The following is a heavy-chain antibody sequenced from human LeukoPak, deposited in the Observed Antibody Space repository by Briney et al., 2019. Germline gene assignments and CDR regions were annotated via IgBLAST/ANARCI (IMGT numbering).Heavy chain of an antibody. CDR1: GFTFSTDG. Sequence: GESLKISCAAYGFTFSTDGIHWVRQAPGKGLEWVAIIHSDGSKKYNADSVKGRFTISRDNSKNTLYLEINSLRTEDMAVYYCAKGISADSYYLDYWGQGTLVTVSS. V-gene: IGHV3-30*02. D-gene: IGHD1-14*01. J-gene: IGHJ4*02. CDR3: AKGISADSYYLDY. CDR2: IHSDGSKK.